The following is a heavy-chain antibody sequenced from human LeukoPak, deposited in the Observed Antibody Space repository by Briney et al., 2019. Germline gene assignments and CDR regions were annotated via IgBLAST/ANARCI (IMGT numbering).Heavy chain of an antibody. CDR3: ARWDSSGYWDY. CDR2: ISSSSSSI. J-gene: IGHJ4*02. D-gene: IGHD3-22*01. Sequence: PGGSLRLSCAASGFTFSSYSVNWVRQAPGKGLEWVSSISSSSSSIYYADSVKGRFTVSRDNAKKSLYLQMNSLRAEDMAVYYCARWDSSGYWDYWGQGTLVTVSS. V-gene: IGHV3-21*01. CDR1: GFTFSSYS.